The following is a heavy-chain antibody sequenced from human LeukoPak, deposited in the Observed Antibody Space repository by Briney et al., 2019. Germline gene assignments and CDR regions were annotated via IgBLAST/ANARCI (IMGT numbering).Heavy chain of an antibody. Sequence: GGSLRLSCAASGFTFWSHAMSWVRQARGKGLEWVSAINGDGGSTYYADSVKGRFTISRDNSNNTLFLQMNSLRVEDTAVYYCAKWGAQSGSYRVVDCWGRGTLVTVSS. D-gene: IGHD3-10*01. CDR1: GFTFWSHA. V-gene: IGHV3-23*01. J-gene: IGHJ4*02. CDR2: INGDGGST. CDR3: AKWGAQSGSYRVVDC.